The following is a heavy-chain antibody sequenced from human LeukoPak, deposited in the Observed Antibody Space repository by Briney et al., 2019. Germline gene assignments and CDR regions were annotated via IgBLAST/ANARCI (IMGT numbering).Heavy chain of an antibody. Sequence: GGSLRLSCAASGFTVSSNYMSWVRQAPGKGLEWVSVIYSGGSTYYADSVKGRFTISRDNSKNTLYLQMNSLRAEDTAVYYCARGVLLWFGELSNGMDVWGQGTTVTVSS. J-gene: IGHJ6*02. CDR1: GFTVSSNY. CDR2: IYSGGST. D-gene: IGHD3-10*01. V-gene: IGHV3-53*01. CDR3: ARGVLLWFGELSNGMDV.